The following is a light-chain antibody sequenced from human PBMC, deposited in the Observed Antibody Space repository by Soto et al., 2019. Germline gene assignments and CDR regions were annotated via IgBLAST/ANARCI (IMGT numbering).Light chain of an antibody. CDR1: QGIGND. J-gene: IGKJ1*01. Sequence: AIQVTQSPSSLSASVGDIVTISCRARQGIGNDLGWYQQKPGKAPKLLIYEASTLQTGVASRFIGSGSGTDFTLTISSLQPEDFATYYCLQDYVYPWTFGQGTKVEVK. CDR3: LQDYVYPWT. V-gene: IGKV1-6*01. CDR2: EAS.